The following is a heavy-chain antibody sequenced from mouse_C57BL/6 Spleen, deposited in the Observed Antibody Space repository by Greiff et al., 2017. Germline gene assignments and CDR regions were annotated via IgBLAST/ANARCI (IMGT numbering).Heavy chain of an antibody. D-gene: IGHD2-12*01. CDR3: TRDELRGGYYAMDD. V-gene: IGHV5-9-1*02. CDR2: ISSGGDYI. J-gene: IGHJ4*01. CDR1: GFTFSSYA. Sequence: EVKLVESGEGLVKPGGSLKLSCAASGFTFSSYAMSWVRQTPEKRLEWVAYISSGGDYIYYADTVKGRFTISRDNARNTLYLQMSSLKSEDTAMYYCTRDELRGGYYAMDDWGQGTSVTVSS.